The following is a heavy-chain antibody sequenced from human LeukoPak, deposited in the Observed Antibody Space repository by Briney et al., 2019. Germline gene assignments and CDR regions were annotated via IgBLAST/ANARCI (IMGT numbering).Heavy chain of an antibody. CDR2: XXPIFGIA. D-gene: IGHD6-19*01. CDR3: AREVSIAVADNYFDY. J-gene: IGHJ4*02. CDR1: GGTFSSYA. V-gene: IGHV1-69*17. Sequence: SVKVSCKASGGTFSSYAISWVRQAPGQGLEXXXXXXPIFGIANYXQKFQGRVTITADKSTSTAYMELSSLRSEDTAVYYCAREVSIAVADNYFDYWGQGTLVTVSS.